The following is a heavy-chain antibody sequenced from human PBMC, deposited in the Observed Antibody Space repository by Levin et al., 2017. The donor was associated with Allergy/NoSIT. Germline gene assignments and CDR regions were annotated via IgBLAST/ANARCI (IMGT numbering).Heavy chain of an antibody. CDR3: ARDGFDWLLRRANWFDP. J-gene: IGHJ5*02. CDR1: GYTFTSYG. Sequence: GESLKISCKASGYTFTSYGISWVRQAPGQGLEWMGWISAYNGNTNYAQKLQGRVTMTTDTSTSTAYMELRSLRSDDTAVYYCARDGFDWLLRRANWFDPWGQGTLVTVSS. D-gene: IGHD3-9*01. CDR2: ISAYNGNT. V-gene: IGHV1-18*01.